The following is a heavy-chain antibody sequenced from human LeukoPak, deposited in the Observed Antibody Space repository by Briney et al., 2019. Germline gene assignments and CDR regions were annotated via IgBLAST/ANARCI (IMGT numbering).Heavy chain of an antibody. CDR2: INPNSGGT. CDR1: GYTFTSYG. V-gene: IGHV1-2*02. CDR3: ARGMRRNWNYFGS. Sequence: ASVKVSCKASGYTFTSYGISWVRQAPGQGLEWMGWINPNSGGTNYAQKFQGRVTMTRDTSISTAYMELSSLRSEDTAVYYCARGMRRNWNYFGSWGQGTLVTVSS. J-gene: IGHJ4*02. D-gene: IGHD1-1*01.